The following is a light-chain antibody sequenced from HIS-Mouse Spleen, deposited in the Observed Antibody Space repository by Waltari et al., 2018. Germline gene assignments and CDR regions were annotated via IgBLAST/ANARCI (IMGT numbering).Light chain of an antibody. V-gene: IGLV3-10*01. Sequence: SYELTQPPSVSVSPGQTARITCSGDALPKKYAYWYQQKSGQAPVLVIYEDSKRPSGIPWRFSGSSSGTIATLTISGAQVDDEADYYCYSTDSSGNHRVFGGGTKLTVL. CDR3: YSTDSSGNHRV. CDR1: ALPKKY. J-gene: IGLJ2*01. CDR2: EDS.